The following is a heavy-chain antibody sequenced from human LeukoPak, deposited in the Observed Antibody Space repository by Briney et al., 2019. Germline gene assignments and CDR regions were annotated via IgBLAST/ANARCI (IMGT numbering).Heavy chain of an antibody. CDR2: IYPGDSDT. Sequence: GASLKISCKGSGYSFTSYWIGWARPLPGKGLEWMGIIYPGDSDTRYSPSFQGQVTISADKSISTAYLQWSSLRASDTAMYYCARYSGYDWEYAFDIWGQGTMVTVSS. CDR3: ARYSGYDWEYAFDI. CDR1: GYSFTSYW. V-gene: IGHV5-51*01. D-gene: IGHD5-12*01. J-gene: IGHJ3*02.